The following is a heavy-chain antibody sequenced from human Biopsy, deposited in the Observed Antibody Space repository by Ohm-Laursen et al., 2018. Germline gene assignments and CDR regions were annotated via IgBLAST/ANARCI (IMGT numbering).Heavy chain of an antibody. CDR1: GGTFSGFA. Sequence: VKISCKASGGTFSGFAISWVRQAPGQGLEWIGRVIPISNTANYAQNFQDRLTITADRSTNTAYMELNSLRSEDTAVYFCATLTEDYGASPDSWGQGTLVVVSS. CDR2: VIPISNTA. V-gene: IGHV1-69*13. CDR3: ATLTEDYGASPDS. J-gene: IGHJ4*02. D-gene: IGHD4-17*01.